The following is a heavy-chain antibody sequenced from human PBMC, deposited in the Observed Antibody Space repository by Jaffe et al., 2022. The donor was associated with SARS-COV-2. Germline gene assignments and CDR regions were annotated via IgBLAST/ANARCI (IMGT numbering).Heavy chain of an antibody. D-gene: IGHD2-2*01. CDR3: AKDMRASEEVVPAESVDY. J-gene: IGHJ4*02. CDR2: ISGSGGST. CDR1: GFTFSSYA. Sequence: EVQLLESGGGLVQPGGSLRLSCAASGFTFSSYAMSWVRQAPGKGLEWVSAISGSGGSTYYADSVKGRFTISRDNSKNTLYLQMNSLRAEDTAVYYCAKDMRASEEVVPAESVDYWGQGTLVTVSS. V-gene: IGHV3-23*01.